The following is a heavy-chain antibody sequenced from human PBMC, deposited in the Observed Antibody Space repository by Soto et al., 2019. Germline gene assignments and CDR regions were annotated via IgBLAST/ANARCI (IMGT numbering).Heavy chain of an antibody. D-gene: IGHD3-22*01. CDR3: ARTPPFYDSSGSPDY. J-gene: IGHJ4*02. CDR2: ISSSSSYT. CDR1: GFTFSDYY. Sequence: LRLSCAASGFTFSDYYMSWIRQAPGKGLEWVSYISSSSSYTNYADSVKGRFTISRDNAKNSLYLQMNSLRAEDTAVYYCARTPPFYDSSGSPDYWGQGTLVTVSS. V-gene: IGHV3-11*06.